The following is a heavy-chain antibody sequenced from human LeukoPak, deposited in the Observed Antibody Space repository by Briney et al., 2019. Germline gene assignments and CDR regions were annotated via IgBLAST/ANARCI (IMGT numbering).Heavy chain of an antibody. Sequence: PSETLSLTCNVSGYSISSGYYWGWIRQPPGKGLEWIGEINHSGSTNYNPSLKSRVTISVDTSKNQFSLKLSSVTAADTAVYYCARTRPVTGPRPNIVVVVAASDVWGKGTTVTISS. D-gene: IGHD2-15*01. CDR2: INHSGST. V-gene: IGHV4-38-2*02. CDR3: ARTRPVTGPRPNIVVVVAASDV. CDR1: GYSISSGYY. J-gene: IGHJ6*04.